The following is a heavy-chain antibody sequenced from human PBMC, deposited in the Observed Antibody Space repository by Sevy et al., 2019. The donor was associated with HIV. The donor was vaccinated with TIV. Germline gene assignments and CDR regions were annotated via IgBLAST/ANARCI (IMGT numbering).Heavy chain of an antibody. J-gene: IGHJ4*02. Sequence: ASVKVSCKASGGTFTSYSISWVRQAPGQGLEWMEGILPIFGLAHYAQKFQGRVTITADESTSLAYMVLSRLRSEDTAVYYYARVGYYDSSGHYPFDYWGQGTLVTVSS. CDR2: ILPIFGLA. CDR1: GGTFTSYS. V-gene: IGHV1-69*13. CDR3: ARVGYYDSSGHYPFDY. D-gene: IGHD3-22*01.